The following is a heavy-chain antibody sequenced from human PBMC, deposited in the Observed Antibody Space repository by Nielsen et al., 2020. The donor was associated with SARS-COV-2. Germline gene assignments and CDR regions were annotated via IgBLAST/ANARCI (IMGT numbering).Heavy chain of an antibody. CDR1: GGSISSYY. CDR2: IYTSGST. Sequence: GSLRLSCTVSGGSISSYYWSWIRQPAGKGLEWIGRIYTSGSTNYNPSLKSRVTMSVDTSKNQFSLKLSSVTAADTAVYYCARVVGSSWYIDYWGQGTLVTVSS. D-gene: IGHD6-13*01. J-gene: IGHJ4*02. CDR3: ARVVGSSWYIDY. V-gene: IGHV4-4*07.